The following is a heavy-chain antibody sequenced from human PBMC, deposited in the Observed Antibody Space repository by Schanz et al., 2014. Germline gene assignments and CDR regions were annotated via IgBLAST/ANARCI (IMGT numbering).Heavy chain of an antibody. J-gene: IGHJ4*02. V-gene: IGHV1-18*01. CDR1: GYTFTSHG. CDR2: ITAYNGDT. D-gene: IGHD6-19*01. Sequence: QVQVVQSGAEVKKPGASVKVSCKASGYTFTSHGISWVRQAPGQGLEWMGWITAYNGDTNYALKLQGRVTMTTDTATGTAYMELRSLRSDDTAVYYCAKGAGAGWYVAFDWWGQGTLVTVSS. CDR3: AKGAGAGWYVAFDW.